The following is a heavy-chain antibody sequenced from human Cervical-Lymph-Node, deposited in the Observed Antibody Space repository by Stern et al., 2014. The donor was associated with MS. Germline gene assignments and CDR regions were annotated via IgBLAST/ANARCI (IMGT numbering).Heavy chain of an antibody. D-gene: IGHD6-19*01. CDR2: ISAGGDT. CDR1: GDSFTTYS. CDR3: ASAGGWYEPDY. Sequence: QDQLVQSGAEVKKPGASVKVSCKTSGDSFTTYSIHWVRQAPGQRLEWLGWISAGGDTKYSQKFQGRVTITRDTSASTAYMEVSSLKSEDSAIYYCASAGGWYEPDYWGLGTLVTVSS. V-gene: IGHV1-3*01. J-gene: IGHJ4*02.